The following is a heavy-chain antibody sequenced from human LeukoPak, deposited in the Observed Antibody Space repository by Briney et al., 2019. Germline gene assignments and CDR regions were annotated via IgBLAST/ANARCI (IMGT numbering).Heavy chain of an antibody. V-gene: IGHV3-64*01. J-gene: IGHJ6*02. CDR1: GFTFSSYA. CDR2: ISSNGGST. Sequence: GGSLRLSCAASGFTFSSYAMHWVRQAPGKGLEYVSAISSNGGSTYYANSVKGRFTISRDNAKNSLYLQMNSLRAEDTAVYYCARDGAYYYDSSGYPRYYYYGMDVWGQGTTVTVSS. CDR3: ARDGAYYYDSSGYPRYYYYGMDV. D-gene: IGHD3-22*01.